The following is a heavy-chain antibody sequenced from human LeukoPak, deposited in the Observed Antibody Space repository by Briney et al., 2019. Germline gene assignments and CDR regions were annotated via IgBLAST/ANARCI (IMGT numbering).Heavy chain of an antibody. CDR1: GFTLSSYA. J-gene: IGHJ4*02. Sequence: PGRSLRLSCAASGFTLSSYAMHWVRQAPGKGLEWVAVISYDGSNKYYADSVKGRFTISRDNSKNTLYLQMNSLRAEDTAVYYCAREESQAYGDYVGCFDYWGQGTLVTVSS. CDR2: ISYDGSNK. D-gene: IGHD4-17*01. V-gene: IGHV3-30-3*01. CDR3: AREESQAYGDYVGCFDY.